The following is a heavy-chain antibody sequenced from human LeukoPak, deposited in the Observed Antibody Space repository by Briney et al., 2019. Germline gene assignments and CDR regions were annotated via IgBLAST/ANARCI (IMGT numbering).Heavy chain of an antibody. CDR2: FDPEDGET. J-gene: IGHJ4*02. Sequence: GASVKVSCKVSGYTLTELSMHWVRQAPGKGLEWMGGFDPEDGETIYAQKFQGRVTMTEDTSTDTAYMELSSLRSEDTAVYYCATDPIPWYYYDSSGPGAGYWGQGTLVTVSS. D-gene: IGHD3-22*01. CDR1: GYTLTELS. V-gene: IGHV1-24*01. CDR3: ATDPIPWYYYDSSGPGAGY.